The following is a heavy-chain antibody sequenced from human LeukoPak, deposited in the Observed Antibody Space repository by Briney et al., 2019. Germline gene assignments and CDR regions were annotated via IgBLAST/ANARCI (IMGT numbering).Heavy chain of an antibody. Sequence: SKTLSLTCTVSGGSISSHYWSWIRQPPGKGLEWIGYIYYSGSTNYNPSLKSRVTISVDTSKNQFSLKLSSVTAADTAVYYCARVSSSSTWGSYYYYYYMDVWGKGTTVTVSS. CDR2: IYYSGST. V-gene: IGHV4-59*11. CDR3: ARVSSSSTWGSYYYYYYMDV. D-gene: IGHD3-16*01. J-gene: IGHJ6*03. CDR1: GGSISSHY.